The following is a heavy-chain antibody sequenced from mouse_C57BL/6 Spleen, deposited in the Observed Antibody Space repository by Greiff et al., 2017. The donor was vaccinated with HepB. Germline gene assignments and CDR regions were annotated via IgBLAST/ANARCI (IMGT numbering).Heavy chain of an antibody. D-gene: IGHD2-5*01. J-gene: IGHJ2*01. Sequence: VQLQQPGAELVKPGASVKMSCKASGYTFTSYWITWVKQRPGRGLEWIGRIDPNSGGTKYNEKFKSKATLTVDKPSSTAYMQLSSLTSEDSAVYYCGGYSNYSPYYFDYWGQGTTLTVSS. CDR3: GGYSNYSPYYFDY. CDR1: GYTFTSYW. V-gene: IGHV1-72*01. CDR2: IDPNSGGT.